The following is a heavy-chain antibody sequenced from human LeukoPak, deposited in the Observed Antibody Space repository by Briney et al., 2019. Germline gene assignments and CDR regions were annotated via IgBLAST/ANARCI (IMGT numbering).Heavy chain of an antibody. Sequence: SVKVSCKASGGTFSSYAISWVRQAPGQGLEWMGGIIPIFGTANYAQKFQGRVTMTRDTSISTAYTELSRLRSDDTAVYYCARGPVYYGSGSYYNWFDPWGQGTLVTVSS. V-gene: IGHV1-69*05. J-gene: IGHJ5*02. CDR2: IIPIFGTA. CDR3: ARGPVYYGSGSYYNWFDP. CDR1: GGTFSSYA. D-gene: IGHD3-10*01.